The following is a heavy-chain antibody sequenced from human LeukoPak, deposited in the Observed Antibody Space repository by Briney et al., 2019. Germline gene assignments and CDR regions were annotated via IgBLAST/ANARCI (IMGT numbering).Heavy chain of an antibody. CDR1: GGSISSGNYY. V-gene: IGHV4-61*02. CDR2: IYTSGST. CDR3: AVGRWLQFGAYWFDP. D-gene: IGHD5-24*01. J-gene: IGHJ5*02. Sequence: RTSETLSLTCTVSGGSISSGNYYWSWIRQPAGKGLEWIGRIYTSGSTNYNPSLKSRVTISLDTSKNQFSLQLSSVTAADTAVYYCAVGRWLQFGAYWFDPWGQGTLVTVSS.